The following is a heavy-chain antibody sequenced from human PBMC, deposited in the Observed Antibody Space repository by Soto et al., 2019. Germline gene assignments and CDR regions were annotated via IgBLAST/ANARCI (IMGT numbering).Heavy chain of an antibody. V-gene: IGHV3-48*01. CDR1: GFTFSIYS. CDR3: TRGYTGYAQAGLDS. J-gene: IGHJ4*02. D-gene: IGHD5-12*01. Sequence: EVQLVESGGGLVQPGGSLRLSCAASGFTFSIYSMNWVRQALGKGLEWVSYITSSGSATYYADTVKGRFTISRDNAKNSLYLQMNSLRAEDTAVYYCTRGYTGYAQAGLDSWGQGTLVTVSA. CDR2: ITSSGSAT.